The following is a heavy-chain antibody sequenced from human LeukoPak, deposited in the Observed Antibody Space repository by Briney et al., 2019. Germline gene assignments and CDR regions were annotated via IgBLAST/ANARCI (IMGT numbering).Heavy chain of an antibody. V-gene: IGHV3-30*02. Sequence: GGSLRLSCAASGFTFSSYGMHWVRQAPGKGPEWVAFIRYDGSNKYYADSVKGRFTISRDNSKNTLYLQMNSLRAEDTAAYYCAKIGIMATTTFDYWGQGTLVTVSS. CDR3: AKIGIMATTTFDY. J-gene: IGHJ4*02. CDR2: IRYDGSNK. CDR1: GFTFSSYG. D-gene: IGHD5-24*01.